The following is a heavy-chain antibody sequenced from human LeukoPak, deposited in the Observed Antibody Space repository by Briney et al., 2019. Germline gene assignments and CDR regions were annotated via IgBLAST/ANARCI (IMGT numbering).Heavy chain of an antibody. CDR1: GYNFIDYN. Sequence: ASVKVSCKASGYNFIDYNIHWVRRVPGQGLEWMALINPNIGVTNYAPKFQGRVSLTRDTSIRTAYMELSSLRSDDTAVYYCALRRQSGAFFDFWAQGTLITVSS. J-gene: IGHJ4*02. D-gene: IGHD4-17*01. V-gene: IGHV1-2*02. CDR3: ALRRQSGAFFDF. CDR2: INPNIGVT.